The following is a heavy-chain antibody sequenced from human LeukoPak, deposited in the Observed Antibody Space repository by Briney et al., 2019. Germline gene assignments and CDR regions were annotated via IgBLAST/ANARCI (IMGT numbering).Heavy chain of an antibody. CDR2: LHLSGSP. J-gene: IGHJ4*02. V-gene: IGHV4-59*01. D-gene: IGHD6-13*01. CDR3: AIDGDGSYSSSSSYFDY. Sequence: SVTQSLTRSVSGDFNRRYYQRWTTEPSGRGLEWVGDLHLSGSPNYNPSLKSRVTISLYTSKNQFSLKLSSVTAADTAVYYCAIDGDGSYSSSSSYFDYWGQGTLVTVSS. CDR1: GDFNRRYY.